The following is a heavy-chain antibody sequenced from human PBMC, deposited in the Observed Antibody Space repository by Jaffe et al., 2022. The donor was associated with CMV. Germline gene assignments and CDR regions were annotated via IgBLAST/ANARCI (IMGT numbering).Heavy chain of an antibody. D-gene: IGHD4-17*01. V-gene: IGHV3-15*01. J-gene: IGHJ6*02. CDR2: IKSESDGET. Sequence: EVQLVESGGGLVKPGGSLRLSCAASGFTFSHAWMSWVRQAPGKGLEWVARIKSESDGETDHAAPVKGRFTISRDDSKNTLYLQMNSLKTEDTAVYYCTTETTVEDYYHGMDVWGQGTTVTVSS. CDR3: TTETTVEDYYHGMDV. CDR1: GFTFSHAW.